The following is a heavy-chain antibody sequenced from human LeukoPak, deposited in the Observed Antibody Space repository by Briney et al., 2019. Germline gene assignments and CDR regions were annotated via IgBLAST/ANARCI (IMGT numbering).Heavy chain of an antibody. CDR3: ARKSSIAAAGGLSY. D-gene: IGHD6-13*01. J-gene: IGHJ4*02. CDR2: IYHSGST. CDR1: GGSISSSNW. V-gene: IGHV4-4*02. Sequence: PSETLSLTCAVSGGSISSSNWWSWVRRPPGKGLEWIGEIYHSGSTNYNPSLKSRVTISVDKSKNQFSLKLSSVTAADTAVYYCARKSSIAAAGGLSYWGQGTLVTVS.